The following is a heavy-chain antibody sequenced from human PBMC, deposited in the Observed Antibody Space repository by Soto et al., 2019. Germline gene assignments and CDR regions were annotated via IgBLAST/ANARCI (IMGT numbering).Heavy chain of an antibody. CDR2: ISYDGSNI. Sequence: PGGSLRLSCAAPGFTFSSYDMHWVRQAPGKGLEWVAVISYDGSNIYYADSVKGRFTISRDNSKNTLYLQMNSLRAGDTAVYFCAKLVDKSVDDYWGQGTLVTVSS. V-gene: IGHV3-30*18. D-gene: IGHD2-21*01. CDR1: GFTFSSYD. J-gene: IGHJ4*02. CDR3: AKLVDKSVDDY.